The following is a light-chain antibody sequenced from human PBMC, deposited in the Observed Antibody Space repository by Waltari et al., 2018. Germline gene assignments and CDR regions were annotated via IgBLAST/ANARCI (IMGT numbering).Light chain of an antibody. CDR1: NLGDKY. V-gene: IGLV3-1*01. Sequence: SYELTQPPSVSLSPGQTASTTCSGANLGDKYACWYQQKPGQSPLLVIYQDSKRPSGIPERFSGSNSGNTATLTISGTQAMDEADYYCQAWDSSTLVVFGGGTKLTVL. CDR2: QDS. CDR3: QAWDSSTLVV. J-gene: IGLJ2*01.